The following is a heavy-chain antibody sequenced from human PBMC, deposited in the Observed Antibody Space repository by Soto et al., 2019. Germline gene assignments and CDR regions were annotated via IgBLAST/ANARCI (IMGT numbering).Heavy chain of an antibody. V-gene: IGHV1-2*04. CDR3: ARANIYDFSRPVGGWFDP. J-gene: IGHJ5*02. CDR2: INPNSGGT. Sequence: ASVKVSCKASGYTFTGYYMHWVRQAPGQGLEWMGWINPNSGGTNYAQKFQGWVTMTRDTSISTAYMELSRLRSDDTAVYYCARANIYDFSRPVGGWFDPWGQGTLVTVSS. D-gene: IGHD3-3*01. CDR1: GYTFTGYY.